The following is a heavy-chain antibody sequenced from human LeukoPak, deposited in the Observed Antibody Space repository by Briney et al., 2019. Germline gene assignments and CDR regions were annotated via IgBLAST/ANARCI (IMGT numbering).Heavy chain of an antibody. CDR2: IYHNGDT. CDR1: GGSMITNDW. CDR3: ARATDDEFYLYYGMDV. V-gene: IGHV4-4*02. Sequence: SGTLSLTCAVPGGSMITNDWWSWVRQPPGKGLEWIGEIYHNGDTKYNPSFESRVTMSVDKSKTQFSLQLRSMTAADTAVYFCARATDDEFYLYYGMDVWGQGTTVTVSS. J-gene: IGHJ6*02. D-gene: IGHD3-16*01.